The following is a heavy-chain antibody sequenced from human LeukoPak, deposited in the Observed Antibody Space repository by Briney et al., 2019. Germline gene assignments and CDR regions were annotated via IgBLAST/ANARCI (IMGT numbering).Heavy chain of an antibody. V-gene: IGHV3-23*01. D-gene: IGHD3-22*01. CDR1: GFTFSSYA. J-gene: IGHJ5*02. Sequence: GGSLRLSCAASGFTFSSYAMSWVRQAPGKGLEWVSAISGSGGSTYYADSVKGRFTISRDNSKNTLHLQMNSLRAEDTAVYYCAKGEGSGYYYDWFDPWGQGTLVTVSS. CDR2: ISGSGGST. CDR3: AKGEGSGYYYDWFDP.